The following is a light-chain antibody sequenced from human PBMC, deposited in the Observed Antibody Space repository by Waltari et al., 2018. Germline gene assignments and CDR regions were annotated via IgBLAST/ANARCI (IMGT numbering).Light chain of an antibody. CDR1: SSDVGSYNL. CDR2: EVS. J-gene: IGLJ1*01. Sequence: QSALTQPASVSGSPGQSITISCTGTSSDVGSYNLVSWYQQHPGKAPKLIIYEVSKRPSGVSNRFSGSKSGNTASLTISGLQAEDEADYYCCSDAGSSTFVLVTGTKVTVL. V-gene: IGLV2-23*02. CDR3: CSDAGSSTFV.